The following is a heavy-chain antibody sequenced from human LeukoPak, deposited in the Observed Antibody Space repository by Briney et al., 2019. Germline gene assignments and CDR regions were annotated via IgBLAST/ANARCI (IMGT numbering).Heavy chain of an antibody. CDR3: ARVPYYDLWSGYFPDY. D-gene: IGHD3-3*01. CDR2: IYTSGST. Sequence: PSETLSLTCTVSGGSISSYYWSWIRQPAGKGLEWIGRIYTSGSTNYNPSLKSRVTMSVDTSKNQFSLKLSSVTAADTAVYYCARVPYYDLWSGYFPDYWGQGTLVTVSS. J-gene: IGHJ4*02. V-gene: IGHV4-4*07. CDR1: GGSISSYY.